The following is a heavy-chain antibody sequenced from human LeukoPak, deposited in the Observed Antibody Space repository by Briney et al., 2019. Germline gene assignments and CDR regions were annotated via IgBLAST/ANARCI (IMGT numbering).Heavy chain of an antibody. V-gene: IGHV3-48*03. CDR2: ISSSGSTI. CDR3: ARRPYYYDSLDY. Sequence: GGSLRLSCAASGFTFSSYEMNWVRQAPGKGLEWVSYISSSGSTIYYADSVKGRFTISRDNAKNSLYLQMNSLRAEDTAVYYCARRPYYYDSLDYWGQGTQVTVSS. J-gene: IGHJ4*02. D-gene: IGHD3-22*01. CDR1: GFTFSSYE.